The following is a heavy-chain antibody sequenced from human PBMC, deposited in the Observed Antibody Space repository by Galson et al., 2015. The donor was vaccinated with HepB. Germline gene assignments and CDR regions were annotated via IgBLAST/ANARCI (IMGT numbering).Heavy chain of an antibody. CDR1: GFTFSDHY. D-gene: IGHD3-22*01. V-gene: IGHV3-72*01. CDR3: VRTYYDYYDRSGYSPGFGY. CDR2: SRNKVRSYTT. J-gene: IGHJ4*02. Sequence: SLRLSCAGSGFTFSDHYMEWVRQAPGRGLEWVGRSRNKVRSYTTAYAASVKGRFTISRDDSKNSLHLQLNSLKTEDTAVYYCVRTYYDYYDRSGYSPGFGYWGQGTRVTVSS.